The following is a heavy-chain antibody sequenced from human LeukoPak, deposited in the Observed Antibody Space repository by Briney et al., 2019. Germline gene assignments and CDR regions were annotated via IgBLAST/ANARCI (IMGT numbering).Heavy chain of an antibody. CDR2: IRAYNGNT. D-gene: IGHD6-19*01. J-gene: IGHJ6*03. V-gene: IGHV1-18*01. CDR3: ARAPPSGWYYNYMDV. CDR1: GYTFTSYG. Sequence: ASVKVSCKASGYTFTSYGISWVRQAPGQGLEWMGWIRAYNGNTKNAQKSQGRVTMTTDTSTSTACMELRSLRSDDTAVYYCARAPPSGWYYNYMDVWGKGTTVTVSS.